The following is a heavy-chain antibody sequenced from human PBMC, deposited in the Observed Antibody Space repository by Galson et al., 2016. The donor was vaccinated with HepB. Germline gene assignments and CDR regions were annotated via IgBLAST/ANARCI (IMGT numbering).Heavy chain of an antibody. CDR3: ARDDSGGWYGFHYGMDV. D-gene: IGHD6-19*01. V-gene: IGHV4-59*01. CDR1: GASISGYY. Sequence: SETLSLTCTVSGASISGYYLSWIRQPPGKGLEWIGYIYYSGRTNYNPSLKSRVTISVDTSKNQFSLKLSSVTAADTGVYYCARDDSGGWYGFHYGMDVWGQGTTVTVSS. J-gene: IGHJ6*02. CDR2: IYYSGRT.